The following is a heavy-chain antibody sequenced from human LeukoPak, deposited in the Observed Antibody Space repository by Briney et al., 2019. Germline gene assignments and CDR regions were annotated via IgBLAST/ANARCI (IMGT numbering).Heavy chain of an antibody. CDR1: GFTFSSYW. D-gene: IGHD4-11*01. CDR2: INSDGSRT. V-gene: IGHV3-74*01. Sequence: GGSLRLSCAASGFTFSSYWMHWVRQAPGKGLMWVSRINSDGSRTTYADSVRGRFTISRDNAKSTLYLQMNSLRAEDTAVYYCARVRDDYPYFDCGGREPRDPVPS. J-gene: IGHJ4*02. CDR3: ARVRDDYPYFDC.